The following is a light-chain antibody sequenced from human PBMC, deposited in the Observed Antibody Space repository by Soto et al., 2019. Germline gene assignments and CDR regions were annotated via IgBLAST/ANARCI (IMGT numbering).Light chain of an antibody. Sequence: DIQMTQSPPSLSASIGDRVTITCQASQDIRNNLNWYQQKPGEAPKLLIYDVSNLQTGVPSMFSGSGSGTDFSFTISSLQPEDVGTYFCQQFESLPLFGGGTTVDIK. CDR1: QDIRNN. J-gene: IGKJ4*01. CDR2: DVS. V-gene: IGKV1-33*01. CDR3: QQFESLPL.